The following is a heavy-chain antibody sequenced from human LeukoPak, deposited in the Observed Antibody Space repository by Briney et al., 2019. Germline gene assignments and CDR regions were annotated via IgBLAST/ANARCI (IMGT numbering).Heavy chain of an antibody. Sequence: GGSLRLSCAASGFTFSSYWKHWVRQAPGKGLVWVSRINSDGSSTSYADAVKGRFTISRDNAKNTLYLQMNSLRAEDTAVYYCARGSSSWYLDYWGQGTLVTVSS. J-gene: IGHJ4*02. CDR1: GFTFSSYW. V-gene: IGHV3-74*01. CDR3: ARGSSSWYLDY. CDR2: INSDGSST. D-gene: IGHD6-13*01.